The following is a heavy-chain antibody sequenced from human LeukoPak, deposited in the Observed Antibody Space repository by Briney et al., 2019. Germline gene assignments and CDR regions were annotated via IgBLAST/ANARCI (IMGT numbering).Heavy chain of an antibody. CDR2: INHSGST. Sequence: SETLSLTCAVYGGSFSGYYWSWIRQPPGKGLEWIGEINHSGSTNYNPSLKSRVTISVDTSKNQFSLKLSSVPAADTAVYYCARDRWFGELSQYFQHWGQGTLVTVSS. CDR1: GGSFSGYY. D-gene: IGHD3-10*01. V-gene: IGHV4-34*01. CDR3: ARDRWFGELSQYFQH. J-gene: IGHJ1*01.